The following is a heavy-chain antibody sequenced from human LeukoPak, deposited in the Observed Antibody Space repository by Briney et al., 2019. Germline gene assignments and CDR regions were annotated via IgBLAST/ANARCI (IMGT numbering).Heavy chain of an antibody. CDR1: GFTFSSYS. Sequence: GGSLRLSCAASGFTFSSYSMNWVRQAPGKGLEWVSVISGSGGNTYYADSVKGRFTISRDNSKNTLYLQMNSLRAEDTAVYYCARRFITVTTPAFDYWGQGTLVTVSS. CDR3: ARRFITVTTPAFDY. D-gene: IGHD4-17*01. V-gene: IGHV3-23*01. CDR2: ISGSGGNT. J-gene: IGHJ4*02.